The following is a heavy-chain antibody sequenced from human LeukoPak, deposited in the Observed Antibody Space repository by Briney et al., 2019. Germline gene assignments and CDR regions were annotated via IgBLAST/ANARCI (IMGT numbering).Heavy chain of an antibody. V-gene: IGHV1-46*03. CDR3: ARDLRSAIAVAGTFDY. J-gene: IGHJ4*02. CDR1: GYTFTSYY. D-gene: IGHD6-19*01. CDR2: INPSGGST. Sequence: ASVKVSCKASGYTFTSYYMHWVRQAPGQGLEGMGIINPSGGSTSYAQKFQGRVTMTRDTSTSTVYMELSSLRSEDTAVYYCARDLRSAIAVAGTFDYWGQGTLVTVSS.